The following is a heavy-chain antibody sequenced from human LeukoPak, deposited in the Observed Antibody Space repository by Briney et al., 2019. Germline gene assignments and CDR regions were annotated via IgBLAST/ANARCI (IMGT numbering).Heavy chain of an antibody. J-gene: IGHJ3*02. CDR3: ARGRTQRYSGLLGAFGI. D-gene: IGHD3-16*01. CDR1: GYTFSSYD. Sequence: ASVKVSCKASGYTFSSYDINWVRQATGQGLEWMGWMNPNSGNTDYAQKFQGRVTITRNNSTSTAYMELSSLRSEDTAVYYCARGRTQRYSGLLGAFGIWGQGTMVTVSS. CDR2: MNPNSGNT. V-gene: IGHV1-8*03.